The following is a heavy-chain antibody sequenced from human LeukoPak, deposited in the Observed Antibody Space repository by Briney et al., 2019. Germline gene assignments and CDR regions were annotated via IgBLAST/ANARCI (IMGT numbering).Heavy chain of an antibody. D-gene: IGHD3-3*01. CDR3: ARAGTTIFGVVRDYYMDG. Sequence: GASVKVSCKASGYTFTGLYMLWVRQAPGQGLEGRGWINPNSGGTNYAQKFQGRVTMTRDTSISPAYMELSRLRSDDTAVYYCARAGTTIFGVVRDYYMDGWGKGTTVTISS. J-gene: IGHJ6*03. CDR2: INPNSGGT. CDR1: GYTFTGLY. V-gene: IGHV1-2*02.